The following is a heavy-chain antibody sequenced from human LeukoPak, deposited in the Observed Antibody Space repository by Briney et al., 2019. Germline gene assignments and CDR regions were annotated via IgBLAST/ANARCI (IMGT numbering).Heavy chain of an antibody. CDR1: GYTFTSYY. D-gene: IGHD3-22*01. CDR3: ARASPQYDSSGYYSC. J-gene: IGHJ4*02. Sequence: ASVKVSCKASGYTFTSYYMHLVRQAPGQGLEWMGIINPSGGSTSYAQKFQGRVTMTRDTSTSTVYMELSSLRSEDTAVYYCARASPQYDSSGYYSCWGQGTLVTVSS. V-gene: IGHV1-46*01. CDR2: INPSGGST.